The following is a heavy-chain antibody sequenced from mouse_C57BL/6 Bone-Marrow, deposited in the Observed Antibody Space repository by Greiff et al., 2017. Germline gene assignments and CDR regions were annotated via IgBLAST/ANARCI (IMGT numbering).Heavy chain of an antibody. CDR1: GYTFTSYR. Sequence: QVQLQQPGAELVKPGASVKLSCKASGYTFTSYRMHWVKQRPGQGLEWIGMIHPNSGSTNYNEKFKSKATLTVDKSSSTAYMQLSSLTSEDSAVYDVARRELEPFDYWGQGTTLTVSS. V-gene: IGHV1-64*01. CDR3: ARRELEPFDY. CDR2: IHPNSGST. D-gene: IGHD4-1*01. J-gene: IGHJ2*01.